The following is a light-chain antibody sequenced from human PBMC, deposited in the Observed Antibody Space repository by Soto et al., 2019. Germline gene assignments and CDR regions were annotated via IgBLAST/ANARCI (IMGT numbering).Light chain of an antibody. Sequence: DIQRNQSPSFLSPSIGESVTVTCRASLSISTLLAWYQQKPGKAPKLLMYDASSLESGVPSRFSGSGSGTEFTLTISSLQPHDFATYYCQQYSSFSRTFGQGTKV. V-gene: IGKV1-5*01. CDR3: QQYSSFSRT. CDR2: DAS. J-gene: IGKJ1*01. CDR1: LSISTL.